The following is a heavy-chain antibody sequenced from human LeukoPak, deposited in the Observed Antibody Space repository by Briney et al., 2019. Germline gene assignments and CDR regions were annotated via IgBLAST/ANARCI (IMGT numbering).Heavy chain of an antibody. CDR1: GFTFGSHA. CDR2: IFGSGGSP. D-gene: IGHD5-18*01. CDR3: GKTTVGYSSGQKPAWPVDY. Sequence: GGSLRLSYEASGFTFGSHAMYWVRQAPGKGLEWVAGIFGSGGSPHYADSVKGRFTISRDNSRNTVYLQINSLRADDTAVYYCGKTTVGYSSGQKPAWPVDYWGQGTLVTVSS. V-gene: IGHV3-23*01. J-gene: IGHJ4*02.